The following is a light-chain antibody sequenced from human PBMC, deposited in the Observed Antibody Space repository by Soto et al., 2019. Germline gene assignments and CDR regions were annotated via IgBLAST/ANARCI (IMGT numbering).Light chain of an antibody. CDR1: NSDVGTYNY. V-gene: IGLV2-11*01. J-gene: IGLJ2*01. CDR3: CSYAGSSSFRVL. CDR2: DVT. Sequence: QSALTHPRSVSGSPGQSVTISCTGTNSDVGTYNYVSWYQQHPGKAPKLIIYDVTKRPSGVPYRFSGPKSGNTASLIISGLQAADEAEYYCCCCSYAGSSSFRVLFGGGTQLTVL.